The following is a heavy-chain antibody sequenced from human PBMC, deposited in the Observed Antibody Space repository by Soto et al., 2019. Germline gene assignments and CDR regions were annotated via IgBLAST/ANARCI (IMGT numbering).Heavy chain of an antibody. CDR2: VSHSGST. D-gene: IGHD2-2*01. CDR1: GGSISSRNR. J-gene: IGHJ6*03. Sequence: QVHLLESGPGLVEPSGTLSLTCTVSGGSISSRNRWSWVRQSPGKGLEWIGEVSHSGSTNSNPSRKGRVTISLDKSNNQFSLNLESMTAADAAVYFCANTRGLGLMDAWGKGTTVVVSS. CDR3: ANTRGLGLMDA. V-gene: IGHV4-4*02.